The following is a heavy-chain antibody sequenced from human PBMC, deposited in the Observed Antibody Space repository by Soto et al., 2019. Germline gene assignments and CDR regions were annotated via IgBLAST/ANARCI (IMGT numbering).Heavy chain of an antibody. J-gene: IGHJ4*02. V-gene: IGHV4-39*01. CDR3: VSLRNSVPTHVYSHS. CDR2: VYYRGRS. Sequence: SETLSLPYTVSGGSVSNIYYYWVWIRQSPGKGLEWIGSVYYRGRSYSKSSVKSRVTISVDTSKNQFSLNLNSVTASDTAVYYCVSLRNSVPTHVYSHSLRPGLPVTV. D-gene: IGHD2-2*01. CDR1: GGSVSNIYYY.